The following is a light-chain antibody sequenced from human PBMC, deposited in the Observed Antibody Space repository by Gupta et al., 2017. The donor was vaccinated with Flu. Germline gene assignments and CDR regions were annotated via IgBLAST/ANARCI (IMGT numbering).Light chain of an antibody. CDR1: TSNIASNP. CDR2: NDN. J-gene: IGLJ3*02. V-gene: IGLV1-44*01. Sequence: QSVLTPAPSASGTPGPRVAISCSGSTSNIASNPVSWYQQVPGTAPKLLMFNDNQRPSGVPDRFSGSKSGTSASLAISGLQSEDEAVYYCAAWDDRLNGHVFGGGTQLTVL. CDR3: AAWDDRLNGHV.